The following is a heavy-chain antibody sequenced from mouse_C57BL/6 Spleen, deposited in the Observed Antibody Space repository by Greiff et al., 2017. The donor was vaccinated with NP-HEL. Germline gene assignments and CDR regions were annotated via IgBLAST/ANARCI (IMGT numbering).Heavy chain of an antibody. Sequence: QVQLQQPGAELVMPGASVKLSCKASGYTFTSYWMHWVKQRPGQGLEWIGEIDPSDSYTNYNQKFKGKSTLTVDKSSSTAYMQLSSLTSEDSAVYYCASTERRAQATAWFAYWGQGTLVTVSA. CDR1: GYTFTSYW. CDR2: IDPSDSYT. V-gene: IGHV1-69*01. D-gene: IGHD3-2*02. CDR3: ASTERRAQATAWFAY. J-gene: IGHJ3*01.